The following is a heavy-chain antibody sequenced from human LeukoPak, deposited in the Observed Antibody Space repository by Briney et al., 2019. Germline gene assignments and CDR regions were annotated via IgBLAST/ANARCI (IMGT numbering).Heavy chain of an antibody. CDR1: GGSISSYY. J-gene: IGHJ4*02. CDR3: ARVQNDYGDYWCLDY. CDR2: IYSSGST. Sequence: PSETLSLTCTVSGGSISSYYWSWIRQPAGKGLEWIGRIYSSGSTNYNPSLKSRVTVSVDTSKNQFSLKLSSVTAADTAVYYCARVQNDYGDYWCLDYWGQGTLVTVSS. V-gene: IGHV4-4*07. D-gene: IGHD4-17*01.